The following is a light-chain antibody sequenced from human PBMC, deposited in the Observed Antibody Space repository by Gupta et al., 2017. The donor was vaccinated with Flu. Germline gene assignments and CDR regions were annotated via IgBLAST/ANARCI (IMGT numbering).Light chain of an antibody. Sequence: FMLTQPHSVSESPGKTVTISCTRSSGSVASHYVQWYQQRPGSAPTTVIYEHDQRPSGVPDRFSGSIDSSSTTASLTISGLRTEDEADYYCQSYDSDNQVFGGGTKLTVL. V-gene: IGLV6-57*03. J-gene: IGLJ3*02. CDR1: SGSVASHY. CDR2: EHD. CDR3: QSYDSDNQV.